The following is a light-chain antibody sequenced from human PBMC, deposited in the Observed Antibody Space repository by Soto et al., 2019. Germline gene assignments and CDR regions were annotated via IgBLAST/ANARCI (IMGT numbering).Light chain of an antibody. J-gene: IGKJ5*01. CDR1: QGISSY. V-gene: IGKV1-8*01. Sequence: AIRMTQSPSSFSASTGDRVTITCRASQGISSYLAWYQQKPGKAPKLLIYAASTLQSGVPSRFSGSGSGTYFTRAISCLQSEDFATYYCQQYYSYPSITFGQGTRLEIK. CDR3: QQYYSYPSIT. CDR2: AAS.